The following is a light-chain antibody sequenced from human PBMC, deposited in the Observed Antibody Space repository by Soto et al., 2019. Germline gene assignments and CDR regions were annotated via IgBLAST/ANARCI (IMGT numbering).Light chain of an antibody. CDR3: QQSYSSPQT. CDR2: DAS. Sequence: EIVMTQSPTTLSVSPGERATLSCRASQSITGNLTWYQQKPGQAPRLLIYDASTRATGIPARFSGSGSGTEFTLTISGLQPEDFATYFCQQSYSSPQTFGQGTKVDIK. V-gene: IGKV3-15*01. J-gene: IGKJ1*01. CDR1: QSITGN.